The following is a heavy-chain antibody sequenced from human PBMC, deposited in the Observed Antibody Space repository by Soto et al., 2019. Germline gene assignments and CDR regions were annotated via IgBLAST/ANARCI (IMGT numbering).Heavy chain of an antibody. CDR3: ARGVLRYFDWLSVDGTDV. V-gene: IGHV3-21*01. Sequence: GGSLRLSCAASGFTFSSYSMNWVRQAPGKGLEWVSSISSSSSYIYYADSVKGRFTISRDNAKNSLYLQMNSLRAEDTAVYYCARGVLRYFDWLSVDGTDVWGQGTTVTVSS. CDR2: ISSSSSYI. J-gene: IGHJ6*02. CDR1: GFTFSSYS. D-gene: IGHD3-9*01.